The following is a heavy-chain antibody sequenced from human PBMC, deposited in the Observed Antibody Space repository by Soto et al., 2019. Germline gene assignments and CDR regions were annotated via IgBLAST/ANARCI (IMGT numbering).Heavy chain of an antibody. CDR1: GYTFTSYA. V-gene: IGHV1-3*01. CDR2: INAGNGNT. CDR3: TRAPLGIIVAPDF. Sequence: ASVKVSCKASGYTFTSYAMHWVRQAPGQRLEWMGWINAGNGNTKYSQKFQGRVTITRDTSASTAYMELRSLRSEDTAVYYCTRAPLGIIVAPDFWGQGTLVTVSS. D-gene: IGHD3-22*01. J-gene: IGHJ4*02.